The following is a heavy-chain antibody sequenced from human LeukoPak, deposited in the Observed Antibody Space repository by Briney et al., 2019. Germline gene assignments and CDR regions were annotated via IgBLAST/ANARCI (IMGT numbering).Heavy chain of an antibody. CDR2: ISSSSNTM. CDR3: ARAFDY. V-gene: IGHV3-48*03. J-gene: IGHJ4*02. CDR1: GFTFSSYE. Sequence: GGSLRLSCAAPGFTFSSYEMNWVRQAPGKGLEWASYISSSSNTMYYADSVKGRFTISRDNAKNSLYLQMNSLRDEDTAVYYCARAFDYWGQGTLVAVSS.